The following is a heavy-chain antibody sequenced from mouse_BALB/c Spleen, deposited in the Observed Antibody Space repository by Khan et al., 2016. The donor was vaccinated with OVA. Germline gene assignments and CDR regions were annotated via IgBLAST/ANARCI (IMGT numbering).Heavy chain of an antibody. J-gene: IGHJ3*01. CDR3: TRDYWFTY. Sequence: EVQLVESGGDLVKPGGSLKLSCTASGFTFSNYAMSWVRQTPEKRLEWVASISSGDNTYFPDSVMGRFTISRDNDKNILYLQMISLRSEDTAMYYCTRDYWFTYWGQGTLVTVSA. V-gene: IGHV5-6-5*01. CDR2: ISSGDNT. CDR1: GFTFSNYA.